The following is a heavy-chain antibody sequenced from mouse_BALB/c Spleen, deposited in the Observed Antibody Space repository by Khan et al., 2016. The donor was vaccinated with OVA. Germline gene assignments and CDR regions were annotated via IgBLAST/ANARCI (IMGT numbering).Heavy chain of an antibody. V-gene: IGHV5-6*02. CDR1: GFTFSSYG. D-gene: IGHD2-2*01. Sequence: EVKLEESGGDLVKPGGSLKLSCAASGFTFSSYGMSWVRQTPDKRLEWVATISSGGSYTYYPDSVKGRFTLSRGNAKNTLYLQMSSLKAEDTAMYYCAREGFYGYYFDYWGQGTTLTVSS. J-gene: IGHJ2*01. CDR3: AREGFYGYYFDY. CDR2: ISSGGSYT.